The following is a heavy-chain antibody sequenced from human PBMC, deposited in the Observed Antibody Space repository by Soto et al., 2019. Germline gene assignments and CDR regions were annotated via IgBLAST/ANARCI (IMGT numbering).Heavy chain of an antibody. CDR2: IYYSGST. CDR3: ARDPSGYYYYGMDV. CDR1: GCSISSGCYY. V-gene: IGHV4-31*03. Sequence: LSLTCTVSGCSISSGCYYWSLIRQHPGKGLEWIGYIYYSGSTYYNPSLKSRVTISVDTSKNQFSLKLSSVTAADTAVYYCARDPSGYYYYGMDVWGQGTPVTVSS. J-gene: IGHJ6*02.